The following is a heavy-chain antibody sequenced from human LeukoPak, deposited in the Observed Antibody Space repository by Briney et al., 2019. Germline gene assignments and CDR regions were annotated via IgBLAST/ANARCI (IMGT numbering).Heavy chain of an antibody. CDR3: ARVPGSYYRAFDI. D-gene: IGHD1-26*01. Sequence: SETLSLTCTVSGGSIRSYYWSWIRQPPGKGLEWIGYIYYSGSTNYNPSLKSRLTISVDTSKNQFSLKLSSVTAADTAVYYCARVPGSYYRAFDIWGQGTMVTVSS. CDR1: GGSIRSYY. CDR2: IYYSGST. J-gene: IGHJ3*02. V-gene: IGHV4-59*12.